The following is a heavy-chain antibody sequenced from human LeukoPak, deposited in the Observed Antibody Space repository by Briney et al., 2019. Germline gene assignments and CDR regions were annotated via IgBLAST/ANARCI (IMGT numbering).Heavy chain of an antibody. V-gene: IGHV3-48*03. Sequence: GGSLRLSCAASGFTFSSYEMNWVRQAPGKGLEWVSYIGTSGADIYYADSVKGRFTIFRDNAKNSLYLQMNSLRAEDMAVYYCARAEYEPQDIVVVPAAKLFDYWGQGTLVTVSS. CDR3: ARAEYEPQDIVVVPAAKLFDY. D-gene: IGHD2-2*01. J-gene: IGHJ4*02. CDR2: IGTSGADI. CDR1: GFTFSSYE.